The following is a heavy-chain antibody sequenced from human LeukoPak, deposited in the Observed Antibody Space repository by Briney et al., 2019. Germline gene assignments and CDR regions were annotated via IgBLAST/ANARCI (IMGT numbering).Heavy chain of an antibody. CDR2: IWINGRDE. J-gene: IGHJ6*02. CDR1: GFTFSMYG. V-gene: IGHV3-33*01. Sequence: GGSLRLSCAASGFTFSMYGMHWVRQAPGKGLEWVASIWINGRDETYVDSVKGRFTISRDNSTLVLQMNSLRAEDTAIYFCARGKGSGRFGYFYYGVDVWGQGTTVTVSS. D-gene: IGHD3-10*01. CDR3: ARGKGSGRFGYFYYGVDV.